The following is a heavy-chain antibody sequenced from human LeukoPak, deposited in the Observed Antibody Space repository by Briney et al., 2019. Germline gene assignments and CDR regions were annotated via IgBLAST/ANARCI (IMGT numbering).Heavy chain of an antibody. J-gene: IGHJ4*02. CDR2: IYSSGMT. V-gene: IGHV3-53*05. D-gene: IGHD5-18*01. Sequence: TGGSLRLSCAASGFSVSANYMSWVRQAPGKGLEWVSVIYSSGMTAYADSVKGRFTISRDNSKNSLYLQMNSLRTEDTALYYCAKGDVDSPMNFYHWGQGTLVTVSS. CDR3: AKGDVDSPMNFYH. CDR1: GFSVSANY.